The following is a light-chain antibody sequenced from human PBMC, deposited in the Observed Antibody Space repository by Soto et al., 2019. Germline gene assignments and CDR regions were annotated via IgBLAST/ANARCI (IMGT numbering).Light chain of an antibody. Sequence: DIQMTQSPSTLSTSEGDRVTITCRASRSISGWLAWYQQKPGKAPKLLIYDASSLESGVPSRFSGSRSGTEFTLTISSLQPDDFATYYCQQYESYSPWTFGQGTKVDI. J-gene: IGKJ1*01. CDR2: DAS. V-gene: IGKV1-5*01. CDR3: QQYESYSPWT. CDR1: RSISGW.